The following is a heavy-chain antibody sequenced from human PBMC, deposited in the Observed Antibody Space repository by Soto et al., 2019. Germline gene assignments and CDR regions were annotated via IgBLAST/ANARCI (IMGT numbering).Heavy chain of an antibody. Sequence: GGSLRLACAASGFTFDDYGMSWVRQAPGKGLEWVSGINWNGGSTGYADSVKGRFTISRDNAKNSLYLQMNSLRAEDTALYHCVRDLDFDWSDAFDIWAQRTMVTGSS. CDR3: VRDLDFDWSDAFDI. CDR2: INWNGGST. CDR1: GFTFDDYG. J-gene: IGHJ3*02. V-gene: IGHV3-20*01. D-gene: IGHD3-9*01.